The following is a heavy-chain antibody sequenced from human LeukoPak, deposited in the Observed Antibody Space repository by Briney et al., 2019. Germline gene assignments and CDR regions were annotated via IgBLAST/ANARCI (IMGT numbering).Heavy chain of an antibody. CDR3: ARRGYGTSSPLDY. CDR2: IYPGDSDT. V-gene: IGHV5-51*01. Sequence: GESLKISCKGSGYSFTSYWIGWVRQMPGKGLEWMGIIYPGDSDTRYGPSFQGQVTISADRSISTAYLQWSSLKASDTAIYYCARRGYGTSSPLDYWGQGTLVTVSS. CDR1: GYSFTSYW. D-gene: IGHD2-15*01. J-gene: IGHJ4*02.